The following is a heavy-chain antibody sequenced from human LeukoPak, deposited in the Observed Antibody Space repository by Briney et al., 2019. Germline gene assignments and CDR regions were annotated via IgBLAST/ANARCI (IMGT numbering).Heavy chain of an antibody. CDR3: ARGGTPQVRVAINWFDP. CDR2: IKQDGSDK. Sequence: GGSLRLSCAASGLTLRSYGMSWVRQAPGKGLEWVANIKQDGSDKYYVDSVRGRFTVSRDNAKNSLYLQMNTLRAEDTAVYYCARGGTPQVRVAINWFDPWGQGTLVTVSP. J-gene: IGHJ5*02. D-gene: IGHD3-16*01. V-gene: IGHV3-7*03. CDR1: GLTLRSYG.